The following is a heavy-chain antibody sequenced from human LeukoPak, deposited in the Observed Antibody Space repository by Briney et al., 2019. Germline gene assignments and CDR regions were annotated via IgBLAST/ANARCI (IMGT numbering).Heavy chain of an antibody. J-gene: IGHJ4*02. V-gene: IGHV4-34*01. Sequence: SETLSLTCAVYGGSFSGYYWSWIRQPPGKGLEWIGEINHSGSTNYNPSLKSRVTISVDTSKNQFSLKLSSVTAADTAVYYCARYCSGGSYYRFDYWGQGTLVTVSS. D-gene: IGHD2-15*01. CDR1: GGSFSGYY. CDR3: ARYCSGGSYYRFDY. CDR2: INHSGST.